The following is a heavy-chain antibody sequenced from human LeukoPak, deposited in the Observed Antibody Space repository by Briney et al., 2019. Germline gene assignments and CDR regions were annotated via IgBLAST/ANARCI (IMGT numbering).Heavy chain of an antibody. J-gene: IGHJ4*02. Sequence: SETLSLTCAVYGGSFSGYYWSWIRQPPGKGLEWIGEINHSGSTKYKPSLKSRVTISADTSKNQFSLKLRSVTAADMAVYYCARGRIDMKVVITGRARYYFDSWGQGTLVTVSS. V-gene: IGHV4-34*01. CDR2: INHSGST. CDR1: GGSFSGYY. D-gene: IGHD3-22*01. CDR3: ARGRIDMKVVITGRARYYFDS.